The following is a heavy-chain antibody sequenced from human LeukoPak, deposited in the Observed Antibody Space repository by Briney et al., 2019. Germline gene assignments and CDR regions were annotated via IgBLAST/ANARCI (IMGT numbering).Heavy chain of an antibody. CDR2: IYYSGST. CDR1: GDSITSYY. CDR3: ARKRGDY. Sequence: SETLSLTCTVSGDSITSYYWTWIRQPPGKGLEWIGYIYYSGSTNYNPSLKSRDTISVDTSKNQFSLRLSSVTAADTAVYYCARKRGDYWGQGTLVTVSS. D-gene: IGHD1-1*01. J-gene: IGHJ4*02. V-gene: IGHV4-59*01.